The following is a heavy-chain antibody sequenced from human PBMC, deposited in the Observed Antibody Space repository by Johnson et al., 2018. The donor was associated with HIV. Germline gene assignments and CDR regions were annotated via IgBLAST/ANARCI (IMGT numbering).Heavy chain of an antibody. Sequence: QVQLVESGGGVVQPGRSLRLSCAASGFTFSSYDMHWVRQAPGKGMDWVAFISYDGTDKYYADSVKGRFNISRDNSKNALYLQMNSLRSEDTAVYYCARDPSRSPGAFDIWGQGTMVTVSS. CDR2: ISYDGTDK. J-gene: IGHJ3*02. V-gene: IGHV3-30*03. CDR3: ARDPSRSPGAFDI. CDR1: GFTFSSYD.